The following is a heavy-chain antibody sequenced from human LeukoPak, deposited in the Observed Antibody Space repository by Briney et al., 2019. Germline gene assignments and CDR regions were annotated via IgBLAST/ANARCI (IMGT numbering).Heavy chain of an antibody. CDR1: GGSISSSSYY. V-gene: IGHV4-39*01. D-gene: IGHD6-13*01. J-gene: IGHJ5*02. Sequence: PSETLSLTCTVSGGSISSSSYYWGWIRQPPGKGLEWIGSIYYSGSTYYNPSLKSRVTISVDTSKNQFSLKLGSVTAADTAVYYCARLATTRRIAAAGTPWGQGTLVTVSS. CDR3: ARLATTRRIAAAGTP. CDR2: IYYSGST.